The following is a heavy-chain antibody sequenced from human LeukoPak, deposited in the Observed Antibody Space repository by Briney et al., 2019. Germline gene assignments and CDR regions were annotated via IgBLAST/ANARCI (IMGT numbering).Heavy chain of an antibody. Sequence: PSETLSLTCTVSGGSISSYYWSWIRQPPGKGLEWIGYIYYSGSTNYNPSLKSRVTISVDTPKNQFSLKLSSVTAADTAVYYCAREPPQTTVERGFIDYWGQGTLVTVSS. CDR2: IYYSGST. D-gene: IGHD4-23*01. CDR1: GGSISSYY. J-gene: IGHJ4*02. CDR3: AREPPQTTVERGFIDY. V-gene: IGHV4-59*01.